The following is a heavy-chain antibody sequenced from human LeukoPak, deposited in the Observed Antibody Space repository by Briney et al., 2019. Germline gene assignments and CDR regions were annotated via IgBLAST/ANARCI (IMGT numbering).Heavy chain of an antibody. CDR3: ARKHWSGYYFFDY. CDR1: GGSISNNY. D-gene: IGHD3-3*01. CDR2: FYNSGST. Sequence: SETLSLTCTVSGGSISNNYWTWIRQPPGKGLEWIGYFYNSGSTNYNPSLKSRVTISVDTSKNQFSLKLTSVTAADTAVYYCARKHWSGYYFFDYWGQGTLVTVSS. J-gene: IGHJ4*02. V-gene: IGHV4-59*01.